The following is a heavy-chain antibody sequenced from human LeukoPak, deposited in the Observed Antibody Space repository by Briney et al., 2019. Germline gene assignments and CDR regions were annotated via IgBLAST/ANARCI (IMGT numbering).Heavy chain of an antibody. CDR1: GFTFTSSA. D-gene: IGHD2-15*01. Sequence: GASVKVSCKASGFTFTSSAMQWVRQARGQRLEWIGWIVVGSGNTNYAQKFQERVTITRDMSTSTAYMELSSLRSEDTAVYYCASVKPNCSGGSCYSVTLPDDAFDIWGQGTMVTVSS. V-gene: IGHV1-58*02. J-gene: IGHJ3*02. CDR3: ASVKPNCSGGSCYSVTLPDDAFDI. CDR2: IVVGSGNT.